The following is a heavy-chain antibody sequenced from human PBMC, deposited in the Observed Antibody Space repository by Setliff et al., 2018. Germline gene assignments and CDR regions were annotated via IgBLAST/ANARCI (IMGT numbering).Heavy chain of an antibody. J-gene: IGHJ4*02. CDR2: IKQDGSVK. CDR3: ARAHSSTLAVHDY. D-gene: IGHD2-2*01. Sequence: QPGGSLRLSCAASGFTFSSYWMNWVRQAPGKGLEWVANIKQDGSVKNDVDSVKGRFSISRDNAKNSLYLQMNSPRAEDTAVYYCARAHSSTLAVHDYWGQGTLVTVSS. V-gene: IGHV3-7*01. CDR1: GFTFSSYW.